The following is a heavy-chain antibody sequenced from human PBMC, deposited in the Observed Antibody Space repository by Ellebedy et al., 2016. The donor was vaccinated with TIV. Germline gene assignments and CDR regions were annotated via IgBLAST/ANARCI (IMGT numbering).Heavy chain of an antibody. D-gene: IGHD3-16*01. CDR3: ARGGSFLGAGGDY. CDR2: IYYAGNT. V-gene: IGHV4-59*01. CDR1: GGSISDYY. J-gene: IGHJ4*02. Sequence: MPSETLSLTCTVSGGSISDYYWSWIRQPPGKGLEWIGYIYYAGNTNYNPSLKSRVTISVDTSKNQFSLKLTSVTAADTVVYFCARGGSFLGAGGDYWGQGILVTVSS.